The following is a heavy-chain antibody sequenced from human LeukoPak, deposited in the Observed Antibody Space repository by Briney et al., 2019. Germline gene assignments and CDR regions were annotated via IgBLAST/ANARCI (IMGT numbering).Heavy chain of an antibody. CDR2: ITNNGGTS. CDR1: GFTFASHA. J-gene: IGHJ4*02. D-gene: IGHD1-26*01. CDR3: VKVSSTVGATYFDY. V-gene: IGHV3-64D*06. Sequence: PGGSLRLSCEASGFTFASHAMGWVRQAPGKGLDYISGITNNGGTSYHADSVKGRFTISRDNSKNTLYLQMSSLRAEDTAVYYCVKVSSTVGATYFDYWGQGTLVTVSS.